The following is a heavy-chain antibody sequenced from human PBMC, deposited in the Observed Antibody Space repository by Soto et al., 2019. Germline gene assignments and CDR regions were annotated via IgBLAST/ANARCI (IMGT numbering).Heavy chain of an antibody. J-gene: IGHJ5*02. CDR1: GGSMSSYY. CDR2: VYSSGGT. Sequence: QVHLQQSGPGLVNPSETLSLTCTVSGGSMSSYYWTWIRQPAGKGLEWIGRVYSSGGTHYNPSLKSRVTISLDTSKNQFSLRLLSVPDAYTAVYYCARGQRFSAWFDPWGQGTLVTVSS. V-gene: IGHV4-4*07. CDR3: ARGQRFSAWFDP. D-gene: IGHD3-3*01.